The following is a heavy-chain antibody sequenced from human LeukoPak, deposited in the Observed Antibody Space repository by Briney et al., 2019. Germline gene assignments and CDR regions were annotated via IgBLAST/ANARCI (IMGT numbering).Heavy chain of an antibody. CDR3: AREANYDFWSGYYRPYYYYMDV. CDR1: GYTFTSYG. V-gene: IGHV1-18*01. D-gene: IGHD3-3*01. CDR2: ISAYNGNT. Sequence: ASVKVSCKASGYTFTSYGISWVRQAPGQGLEWMGWISAYNGNTNYAQKLQGRVTMTTDTSTSTAYMELRSLRSDDTAVYYCAREANYDFWSGYYRPYYYYMDVWGKGTTVTVSS. J-gene: IGHJ6*03.